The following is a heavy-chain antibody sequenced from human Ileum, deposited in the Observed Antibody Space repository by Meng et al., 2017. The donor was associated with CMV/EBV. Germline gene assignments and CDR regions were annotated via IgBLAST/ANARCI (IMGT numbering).Heavy chain of an antibody. J-gene: IGHJ4*02. CDR1: GFSFSDYY. V-gene: IGHV3-72*01. D-gene: IGHD4-17*01. Sequence: GESLKISCATSGFSFSDYYMDWFRQAPGKGLECVGRIRDKADTYSTDYAASVKGRFTIPRDDSKKSLYLQMNSLKIEDTAVYYCVRDFRGAGDYWGQGTPVTGSS. CDR3: VRDFRGAGDY. CDR2: IRDKADTYST.